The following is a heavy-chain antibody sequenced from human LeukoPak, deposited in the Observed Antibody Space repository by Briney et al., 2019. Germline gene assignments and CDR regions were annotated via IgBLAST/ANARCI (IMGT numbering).Heavy chain of an antibody. CDR2: ISAYNCNT. Sequence: GSVKVSCMASVYIFPNYVISGVRQAPGQGRDWMGWISAYNCNTNYAQKLQGRGTMTTDTSTSTAYMELRSLRSDDTAVYYCARDRIGSYSRAHYFDYWGQGTLVTLSP. J-gene: IGHJ4*02. CDR3: ARDRIGSYSRAHYFDY. D-gene: IGHD1-26*01. V-gene: IGHV1-18*01. CDR1: VYIFPNYV.